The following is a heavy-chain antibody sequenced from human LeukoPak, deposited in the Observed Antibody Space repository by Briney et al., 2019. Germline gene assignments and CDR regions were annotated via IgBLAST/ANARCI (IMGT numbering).Heavy chain of an antibody. CDR1: GFTFSSYA. CDR2: ISTSGDT. Sequence: GGSLRLSCAASGFTFSSYALSWVRQAPGKGLEWVSGISTSGDTYYADSVKGRFTLSRDTSKSTLSLQMNSLRAEDTAVHYCAKGKDNYYYYGMDVWGQGTTVTVSS. D-gene: IGHD2-15*01. J-gene: IGHJ6*02. CDR3: AKGKDNYYYYGMDV. V-gene: IGHV3-23*01.